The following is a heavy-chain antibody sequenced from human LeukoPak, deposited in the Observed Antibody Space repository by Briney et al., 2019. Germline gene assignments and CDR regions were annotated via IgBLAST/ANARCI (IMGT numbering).Heavy chain of an antibody. J-gene: IGHJ6*02. Sequence: PSETLSLTCAVHGGPFSGYFWNWIRQPPGKGLEWIAEINHSGSTNYNPSLKSRVTISVDTSKKQFSLSLTSVTAADTAVYFCARGLIFGPIQDGMDVWGQGTTVTVSS. D-gene: IGHD3-3*01. V-gene: IGHV4-34*01. CDR1: GGPFSGYF. CDR2: INHSGST. CDR3: ARGLIFGPIQDGMDV.